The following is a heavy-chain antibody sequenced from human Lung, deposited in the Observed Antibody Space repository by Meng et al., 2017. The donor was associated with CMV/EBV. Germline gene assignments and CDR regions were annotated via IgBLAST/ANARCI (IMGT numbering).Heavy chain of an antibody. D-gene: IGHD2-8*02. CDR3: ARDLRPSGGGMDV. CDR2: IYTGGIT. J-gene: IGHJ6*02. CDR1: GFSVNSNF. V-gene: IGHV3-53*01. Sequence: GGSXRLXCAASGFSVNSNFMNWVRQALGKGLEWVSVIYTGGITYYADSVKGRFTISRDNSKNTVHLQMNNLRPGDTAVYYCARDLRPSGGGMDVWGQGTTVTVSS.